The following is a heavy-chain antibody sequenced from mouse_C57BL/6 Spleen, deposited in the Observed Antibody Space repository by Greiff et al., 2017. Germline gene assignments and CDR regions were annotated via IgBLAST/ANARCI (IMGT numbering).Heavy chain of an antibody. V-gene: IGHV1-55*01. J-gene: IGHJ2*01. CDR2: IYPGSGST. D-gene: IGHD1-1*01. CDR3: ARERYCSDY. Sequence: VQLQQPGAELVKPGASVKMSCKASGYTFTSYWITWVKQRPGQGLEWIGEIYPGSGSTNYNEKFKSKATLTLDTSSSTAYMQLSSLTSEDSAVYYSARERYCSDYWGQGTTLTVSS. CDR1: GYTFTSYW.